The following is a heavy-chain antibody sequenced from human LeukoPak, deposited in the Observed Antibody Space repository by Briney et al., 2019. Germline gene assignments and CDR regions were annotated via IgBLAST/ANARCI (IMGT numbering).Heavy chain of an antibody. CDR2: IKQDGSEK. J-gene: IGHJ4*02. V-gene: IGHV3-7*01. D-gene: IGHD2-2*01. CDR1: GFTFSSCW. Sequence: PGGSLRLSCAASGFTFSSCWMSWVRQAPGKGLEWVANIKQDGSEKYYVDSVKGRFTISRDNAKNSLYLQMNSLRAEDTAVYYCARPAKEGVVVPKLFDYWGQGTLVTVSS. CDR3: ARPAKEGVVVPKLFDY.